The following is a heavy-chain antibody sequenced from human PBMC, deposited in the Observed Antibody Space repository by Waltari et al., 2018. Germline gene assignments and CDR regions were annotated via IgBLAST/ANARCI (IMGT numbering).Heavy chain of an antibody. CDR2: ISYDGNNT. Sequence: VQLMESGGGLVQPGGSLRLSCADSGLTFSNYAMNWVRQAPGKGLEWVAVISYDGNNTYYAHSVKGRFTITRDNSKNTLYLQMNSLRTEDTAVYYCAKGEGPSCYSSIDKWGQGTLVSVSS. J-gene: IGHJ4*02. CDR1: GLTFSNYA. D-gene: IGHD2-2*02. CDR3: AKGEGPSCYSSIDK. V-gene: IGHV3-30*07.